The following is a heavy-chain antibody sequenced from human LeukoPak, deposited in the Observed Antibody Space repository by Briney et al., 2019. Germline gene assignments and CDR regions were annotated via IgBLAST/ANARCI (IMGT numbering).Heavy chain of an antibody. CDR2: ICSDGSCT. CDR3: ARDPYGGRAVDY. D-gene: IGHD4-23*01. Sequence: GPSLRLSCAASGFSFRNYWMHWVRQAPGKGLEWVSRICSDGSCTSYADSVKGRFTMSRDNARNTLYLQVNSLRGEDTGVYYCARDPYGGRAVDYWGRGTLVTVSS. J-gene: IGHJ4*02. V-gene: IGHV3-74*01. CDR1: GFSFRNYW.